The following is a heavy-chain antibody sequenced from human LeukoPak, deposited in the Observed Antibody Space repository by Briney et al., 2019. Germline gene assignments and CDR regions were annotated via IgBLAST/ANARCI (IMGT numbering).Heavy chain of an antibody. CDR3: AKEVLPAGGYYYVMDV. Sequence: ASVKVSCKASGYTFTGYYMHWVRQAPGQGLEWMGWINPNTGGTSHAQNFQGRVTMTRDTSITTAYMELSRLRSDDTAVYYCAKEVLPAGGYYYVMDVWGQGTTVTVSS. J-gene: IGHJ6*02. D-gene: IGHD2-2*01. V-gene: IGHV1-2*02. CDR1: GYTFTGYY. CDR2: INPNTGGT.